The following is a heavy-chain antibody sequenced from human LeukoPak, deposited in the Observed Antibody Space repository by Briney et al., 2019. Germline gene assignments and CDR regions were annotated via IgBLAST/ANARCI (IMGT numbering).Heavy chain of an antibody. V-gene: IGHV3-33*01. Sequence: GGAPRLSCSASGFTFSSYCMHWGRHAPGKGVEGGGVIWYDGSNKYYADSVKGRFTISRDNSKNTLYLQMNSLRAEDTAVYYCARDQDPTDNRVPFDYWGQGTLVTVSS. CDR2: IWYDGSNK. CDR3: ARDQDPTDNRVPFDY. D-gene: IGHD1-14*01. CDR1: GFTFSSYC. J-gene: IGHJ4*02.